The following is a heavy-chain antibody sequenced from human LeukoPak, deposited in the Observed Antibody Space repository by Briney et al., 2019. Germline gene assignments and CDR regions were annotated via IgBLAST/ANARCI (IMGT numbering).Heavy chain of an antibody. J-gene: IGHJ3*02. V-gene: IGHV3-30*02. CDR1: EFTFSKYA. CDR3: AKENDAFDI. CDR2: IWYGGSNK. Sequence: GGSLRLSCAASEFTFSKYAMHWVRQAPGKGLEWVAVIWYGGSNKYYADSVKGRFTISRDNSKNTLYLQMNSLRAEDTAVYYCAKENDAFDIWGQGTMVTVSS.